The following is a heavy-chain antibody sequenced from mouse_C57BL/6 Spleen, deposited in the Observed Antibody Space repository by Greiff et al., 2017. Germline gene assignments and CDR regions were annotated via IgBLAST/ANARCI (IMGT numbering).Heavy chain of an antibody. Sequence: VQLQQSGPELVKPGASVKISCKASGYTFTDYYMNWVKQSHGKSLEWIGDINPNNGGTSYNQKFKGKATLTVDKSSSTAYMELRSLTSEDSAVYYCARNSPDGYYPYWYFDVWGTGTTVTVSS. V-gene: IGHV1-26*01. CDR1: GYTFTDYY. CDR2: INPNNGGT. CDR3: ARNSPDGYYPYWYFDV. D-gene: IGHD2-3*01. J-gene: IGHJ1*03.